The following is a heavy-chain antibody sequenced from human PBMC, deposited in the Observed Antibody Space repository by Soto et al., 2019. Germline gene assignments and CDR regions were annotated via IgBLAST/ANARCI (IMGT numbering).Heavy chain of an antibody. CDR1: GFTFSSYG. CDR3: ARGYWRLGESYYFDY. V-gene: IGHV3-23*01. D-gene: IGHD3-16*01. Sequence: GGSLRLSCAASGFTFSSYGMTWVRQAPGKGLEWVSFSSATGAGTYYADSVKGRFTISRDNSQNTVYLHMNNLRGEDTATYYCARGYWRLGESYYFDYWGQGTLVTVSS. J-gene: IGHJ4*02. CDR2: SSATGAGT.